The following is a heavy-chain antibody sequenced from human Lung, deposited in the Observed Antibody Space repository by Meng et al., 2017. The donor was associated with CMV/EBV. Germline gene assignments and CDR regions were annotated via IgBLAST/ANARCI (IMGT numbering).Heavy chain of an antibody. D-gene: IGHD1-1*01. CDR2: IYSGDNPI. J-gene: IGHJ4*02. Sequence: CGASGFTFINYAMSWVRQAPGKGLEWVSVIYSGDNPIYYADSVRGRFTISRDDSKNTVYLQMNSLRAEDTAIYYCAKVRGLGSTWNDYWGQGTLVTVSS. CDR3: AKVRGLGSTWNDY. CDR1: GFTFINYA. V-gene: IGHV3-23*03.